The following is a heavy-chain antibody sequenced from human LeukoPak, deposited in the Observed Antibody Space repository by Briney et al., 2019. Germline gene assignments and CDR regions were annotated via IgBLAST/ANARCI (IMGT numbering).Heavy chain of an antibody. V-gene: IGHV3-30*04. CDR2: ISYDGSNK. CDR3: ARDSPDIVATIVASNYFDY. CDR1: GFTFSSYA. D-gene: IGHD5-12*01. J-gene: IGHJ4*02. Sequence: GGSLRLSCAASGFTFSSYAMHWVRQAPGKGLEWVAVISYDGSNKYYADSVKGRFTIPRDNSKNTLYLQMNSLRAEDTAVYYCARDSPDIVATIVASNYFDYWGQGTLVTVSS.